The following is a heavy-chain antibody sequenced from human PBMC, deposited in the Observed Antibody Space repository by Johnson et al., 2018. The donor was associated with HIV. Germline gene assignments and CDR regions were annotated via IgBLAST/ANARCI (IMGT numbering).Heavy chain of an antibody. D-gene: IGHD3-10*02. J-gene: IGHJ3*02. CDR1: GFTFSSYD. V-gene: IGHV3-13*01. Sequence: VQLVESGGGLVQPGGSLRLSCAASGFTFSSYDMHWVRQATGKGLEWVSAIGTAGDTYYPGSVKGRFTISRDNSKNSLYLQMNSLRTEDTALYYCAKDGSGDVRGAFDSWGKGTMVTVSS. CDR2: IGTAGDT. CDR3: AKDGSGDVRGAFDS.